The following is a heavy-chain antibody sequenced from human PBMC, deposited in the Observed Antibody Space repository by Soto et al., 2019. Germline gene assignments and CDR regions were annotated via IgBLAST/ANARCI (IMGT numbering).Heavy chain of an antibody. CDR1: GFTFSDYA. V-gene: IGHV3-23*01. J-gene: IGHJ4*02. CDR3: AQVMNSGWYLAY. CDR2: ISGSGGTT. Sequence: GGSLRLSYAASGFTFSDYAMSWVRQAPGKGLEWVSAISGSGGTTYYADSVKGRFTISRDNSKNTMYLQVNSLRAEDTAIYYCAQVMNSGWYLAYWGQGTLVTVSS. D-gene: IGHD6-19*01.